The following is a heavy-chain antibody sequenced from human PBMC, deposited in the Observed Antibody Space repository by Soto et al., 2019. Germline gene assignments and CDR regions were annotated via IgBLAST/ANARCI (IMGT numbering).Heavy chain of an antibody. D-gene: IGHD5-12*01. V-gene: IGHV1-69*01. CDR3: ARVGGYDRPYYYYGMDV. CDR2: IIPIFGTA. J-gene: IGHJ6*02. CDR1: GGTFSSYA. Sequence: QVQLVQSGAEVKKPGSSVKVSCKASGGTFSSYAISWVRQAPGQGLEWMGGIIPIFGTANYAQKFQGRVTITAEESTSTAYMELSSLRSEDTAVYYCARVGGYDRPYYYYGMDVWGQGTTVTVSS.